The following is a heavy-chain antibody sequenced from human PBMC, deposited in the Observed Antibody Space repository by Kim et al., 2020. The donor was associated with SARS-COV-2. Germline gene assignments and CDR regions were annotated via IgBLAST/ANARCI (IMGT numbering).Heavy chain of an antibody. V-gene: IGHV4-59*08. CDR1: GGSISSYY. CDR3: ARRRGVPAAIPYYYYYMDV. J-gene: IGHJ6*03. Sequence: SETLSLTCTVSGGSISSYYWSWIRQPPGKGLEWIGYIYYSGSTNYNPSLKSRVTISVDTSKNQFSLKLSSVTAADTAVYYCARRRGVPAAIPYYYYYMDV. CDR2: IYYSGST. D-gene: IGHD2-2*01.